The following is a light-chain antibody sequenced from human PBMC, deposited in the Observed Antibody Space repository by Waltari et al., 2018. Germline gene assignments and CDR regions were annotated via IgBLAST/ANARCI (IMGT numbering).Light chain of an antibody. CDR2: YDS. V-gene: IGLV3-21*04. J-gene: IGLJ6*01. CDR1: NLESKS. CDR3: QVWDTTSSHYV. Sequence: YVLTQPPSVSLAPGTTATISCGGENLESKSLHWYQHKAGQAPVLLIYYDSDRPSGIPERFSGSASGDTATLTITRVEAGDEADYYCQVWDTTSSHYVFGSGTRVTVL.